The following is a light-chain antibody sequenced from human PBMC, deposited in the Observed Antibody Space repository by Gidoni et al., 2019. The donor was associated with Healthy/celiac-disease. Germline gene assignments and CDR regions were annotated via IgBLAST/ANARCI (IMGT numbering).Light chain of an antibody. CDR3: QQSYSTPIT. J-gene: IGKJ3*01. CDR2: AAS. CDR1: QSISSY. V-gene: IGKV1-39*01. Sequence: DIQMTQSPPSLSASVGDRVTITCRASQSISSYLNWYQQNPGKAPKLLIYAASSLQSGVPSRFSGSGSGTDFTLTISSLQPEDFATYYCQQSYSTPITFGPGTKVDIK.